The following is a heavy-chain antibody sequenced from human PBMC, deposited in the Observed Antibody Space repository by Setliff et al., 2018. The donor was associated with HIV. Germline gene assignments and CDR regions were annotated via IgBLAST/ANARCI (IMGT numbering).Heavy chain of an antibody. CDR2: IYDSGST. Sequence: SETLSLTCAVYGGSFSGYYWSWIRQPPGKGLEWIGRIYDSGSTKYNPSLKSRVTISVDTSKNQFSLKLSSVTAADTAVYYCARGRGGNTSGYRRFDPWGQGALVTVSS. D-gene: IGHD2-15*01. CDR1: GGSFSGYY. J-gene: IGHJ5*02. V-gene: IGHV4-34*01. CDR3: ARGRGGNTSGYRRFDP.